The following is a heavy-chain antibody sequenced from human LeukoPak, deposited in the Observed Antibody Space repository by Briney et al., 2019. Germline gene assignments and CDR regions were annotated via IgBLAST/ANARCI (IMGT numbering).Heavy chain of an antibody. D-gene: IGHD4-17*01. CDR3: AKYPNTVTRDY. Sequence: GGSLRLSCAASGFTFSSYWMHWVRQAPGKGLVWVSRINSDGSSTSYADSVKGRFTISRDNSKNTLYLQMNSLRAEDTAVYYCAKYPNTVTRDYWGQGTLVTVSS. V-gene: IGHV3-74*01. J-gene: IGHJ4*02. CDR1: GFTFSSYW. CDR2: INSDGSST.